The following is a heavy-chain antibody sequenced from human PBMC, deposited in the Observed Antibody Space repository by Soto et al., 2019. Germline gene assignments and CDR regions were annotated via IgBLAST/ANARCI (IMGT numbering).Heavy chain of an antibody. D-gene: IGHD3-10*01. Sequence: SETLSLTCAVYGGSFSGYYWSWIRQPPGKGLEWIGEINHSGSTNYNPSLKSRVTISVDTSKNQFSLKLSSVTAADTAVYYCALAPTGSSYYYYGMDVWGQGNTVTVSS. CDR1: GGSFSGYY. V-gene: IGHV4-34*01. CDR2: INHSGST. CDR3: ALAPTGSSYYYYGMDV. J-gene: IGHJ6*02.